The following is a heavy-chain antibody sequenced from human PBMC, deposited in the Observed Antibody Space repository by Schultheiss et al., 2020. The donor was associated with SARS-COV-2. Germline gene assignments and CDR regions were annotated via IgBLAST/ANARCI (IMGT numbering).Heavy chain of an antibody. CDR1: GYTLTELS. CDR2: FDPEDGDT. J-gene: IGHJ5*02. D-gene: IGHD1-26*01. V-gene: IGHV1-24*01. Sequence: ASVKVSCKVSGYTLTELSMHWVRQAPGKGLEWMGGFDPEDGDTIYAQKFQGRVTMTEDTSTDTAYMELSSLRSEDTAVYYCATGGGIGATKAWFDPWGQGTLVTVSS. CDR3: ATGGGIGATKAWFDP.